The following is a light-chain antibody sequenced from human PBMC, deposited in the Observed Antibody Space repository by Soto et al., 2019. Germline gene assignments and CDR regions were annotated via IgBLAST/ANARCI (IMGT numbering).Light chain of an antibody. CDR1: QSVSSY. V-gene: IGKV3-11*01. J-gene: IGKJ4*02. Sequence: EIVLTQSPATLSLSPGERATLSYRASQSVSSYLAWYQQKPGQAPRLLIYDASNRATGIPARFSGSGSGTDFTLTISSLEPEDFAVYFCQQRSSWPLTFGGGTKVDIK. CDR3: QQRSSWPLT. CDR2: DAS.